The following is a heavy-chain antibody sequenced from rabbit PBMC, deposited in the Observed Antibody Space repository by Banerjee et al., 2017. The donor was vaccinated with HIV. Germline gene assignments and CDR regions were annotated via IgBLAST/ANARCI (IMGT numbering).Heavy chain of an antibody. CDR3: TRDPYCTDGVALQL. Sequence: QQQLEESGGGLVKPGGTLTLTCKASGIDFSTYYYMCWVRQAPGKGLELIACIYTTSDSTWYASWVNGRFTISRSPSLNTVHLKMTSLTAADTATYFCTRDPYCTDGVALQLWGQGTLVTVS. V-gene: IGHV1S43*01. D-gene: IGHD6-1*01. CDR2: IYTTSDST. J-gene: IGHJ4*01. CDR1: GIDFSTYYY.